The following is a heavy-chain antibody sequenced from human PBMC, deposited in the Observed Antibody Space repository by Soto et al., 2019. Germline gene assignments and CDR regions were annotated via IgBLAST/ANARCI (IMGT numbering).Heavy chain of an antibody. Sequence: EVQLVESGGGLVQPGGSLKLSCAASGFTFSGSAMHWVRQASGKGLEWVGRIRNKTNSYATAYAASVKGRFIISRDDSKNTAYLQLNSLKTEDTAVYFCTSHSPEHMIRKWGQGTLVTFSS. V-gene: IGHV3-73*02. D-gene: IGHD3-22*01. CDR2: IRNKTNSYAT. CDR1: GFTFSGSA. CDR3: TSHSPEHMIRK. J-gene: IGHJ4*02.